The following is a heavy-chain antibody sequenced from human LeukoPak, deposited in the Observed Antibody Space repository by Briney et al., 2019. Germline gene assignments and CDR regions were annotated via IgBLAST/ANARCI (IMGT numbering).Heavy chain of an antibody. D-gene: IGHD3-10*01. CDR1: GGSFSGYY. Sequence: KPSETLSLTCAVYGGSFSGYYWSWIRQPPGKGLEWIGEINHSGSTNYNPSLKSRVTISVDTSKNQFSLKLSSVTAADTAVYYCARGRKGLWFGEWAPRSRQDYWGQGTLVTVSS. J-gene: IGHJ4*02. CDR2: INHSGST. V-gene: IGHV4-34*01. CDR3: ARGRKGLWFGEWAPRSRQDY.